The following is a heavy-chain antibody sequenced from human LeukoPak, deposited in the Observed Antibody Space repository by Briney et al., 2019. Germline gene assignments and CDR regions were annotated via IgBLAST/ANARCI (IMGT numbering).Heavy chain of an antibody. J-gene: IGHJ3*02. D-gene: IGHD3-10*01. V-gene: IGHV3-21*01. CDR2: ISSSSSYI. CDR3: ARDGVAGSYAFDI. CDR1: GFTFSSYA. Sequence: PGGSLRLSCAASGFTFSSYAMSWVRQAPGKGLEWVSSISSSSSYIYYADSVKGRFTISRDNAKNSLYLQMNSLRAEDTAVYYCARDGVAGSYAFDIWGQGTMVTVSS.